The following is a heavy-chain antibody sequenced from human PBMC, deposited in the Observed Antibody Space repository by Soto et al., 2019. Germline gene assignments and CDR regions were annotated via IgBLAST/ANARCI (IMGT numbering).Heavy chain of an antibody. V-gene: IGHV4-59*01. J-gene: IGHJ4*02. CDR2: ISYSGST. CDR3: ARQTRATIFGVVMPIEYDY. Sequence: SETLSLTCTVSGGSISSYFWSWIRQPPGKGLEWIGYISYSGSTNYNPSLKSRVTMSVDTSKNQFSLKLSSVTAADTAVYYCARQTRATIFGVVMPIEYDYWGQGTLVTLSS. D-gene: IGHD3-3*01. CDR1: GGSISSYF.